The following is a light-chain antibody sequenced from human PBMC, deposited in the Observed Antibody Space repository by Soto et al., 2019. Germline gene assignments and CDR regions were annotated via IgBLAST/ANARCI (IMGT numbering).Light chain of an antibody. J-gene: IGKJ1*01. CDR1: QSISYW. V-gene: IGKV1-5*03. CDR3: QQYNNYWT. Sequence: DIQMTQSPSTLSASVGARVTITCRASQSISYWLDWYQQKPGKAPNLLIYKASSLESGVPSRFSGSGSGTEFTLTISSLQPDDFATYYCQQYNNYWTFGQGTKVEIK. CDR2: KAS.